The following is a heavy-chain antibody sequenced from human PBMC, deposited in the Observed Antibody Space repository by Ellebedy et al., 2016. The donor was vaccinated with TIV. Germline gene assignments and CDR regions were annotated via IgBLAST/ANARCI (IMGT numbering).Heavy chain of an antibody. CDR2: ISNRGST. V-gene: IGHV4-59*12. Sequence: SETLSLTCTVSGASITTYWWTWIRQPPGKGLEWIGYISNRGSTNYNPSLKSRVTISVDTSKNQFSLKLTSVTAADTAVYYCARAVMVGDPRESLTAVAGNFDYWGQGTLVTVSS. CDR1: GASITTYW. D-gene: IGHD6-13*01. J-gene: IGHJ4*02. CDR3: ARAVMVGDPRESLTAVAGNFDY.